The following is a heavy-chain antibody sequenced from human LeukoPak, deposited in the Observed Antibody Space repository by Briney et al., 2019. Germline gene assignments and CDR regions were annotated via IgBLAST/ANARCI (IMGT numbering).Heavy chain of an antibody. CDR2: ISSSSSTI. V-gene: IGHV3-48*04. D-gene: IGHD4-17*01. Sequence: GGSLRLSCAASGFTFSRYIINWVRQAPGKGLEWVSSISSSSSTIYYADSVKGRFTISRDNAKNSLYLQMNSLRAEDTAVYYCARALTVGDYWGQGTLVTVSS. CDR1: GFTFSRYI. J-gene: IGHJ4*02. CDR3: ARALTVGDY.